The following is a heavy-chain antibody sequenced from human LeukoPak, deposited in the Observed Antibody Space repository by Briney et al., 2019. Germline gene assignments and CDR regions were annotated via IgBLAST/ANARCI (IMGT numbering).Heavy chain of an antibody. CDR2: IIPILGIA. Sequence: SVKVSCKASGGTFSSYAISWVRQAPGQGLEWMGRIIPILGIANYAQKFQGRVTITADKSTSTAYMELSSLRSEDTAVYYCARPDILTATYEELGKNFDYWGQGTLVTVSS. D-gene: IGHD3-9*01. CDR3: ARPDILTATYEELGKNFDY. V-gene: IGHV1-69*04. CDR1: GGTFSSYA. J-gene: IGHJ4*02.